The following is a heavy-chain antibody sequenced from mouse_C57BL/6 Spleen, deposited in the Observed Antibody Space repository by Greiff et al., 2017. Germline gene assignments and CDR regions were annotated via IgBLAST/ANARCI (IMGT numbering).Heavy chain of an antibody. CDR2: IRSKSNNYAT. V-gene: IGHV10-1*01. J-gene: IGHJ3*01. CDR1: GFSFNTYA. D-gene: IGHD1-1*01. CDR3: VSSSYAWFAY. Sequence: EVKLVESGGGLVQPKGSLKLSCAASGFSFNTYAMNWVRQAPGKGLEWVARIRSKSNNYATYYADSVKDRFTISRDDSESMLYLQMNNLKTEDTAMYYCVSSSYAWFAYWGQGTLVTVSA.